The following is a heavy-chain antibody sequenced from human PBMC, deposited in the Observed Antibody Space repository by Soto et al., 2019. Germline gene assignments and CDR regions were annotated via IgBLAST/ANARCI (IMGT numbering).Heavy chain of an antibody. Sequence: PGGSLRLSCAASGFTFSSYSMNWVRQAPGKGLEWVSSISSSSSYIYYADSVKGRFTISRDNAKNSLYLQMNSLRAEDTAVYYCARIAGPRDAFDIWGQGTMVTVSS. V-gene: IGHV3-21*01. J-gene: IGHJ3*02. CDR3: ARIAGPRDAFDI. CDR1: GFTFSSYS. D-gene: IGHD3-10*01. CDR2: ISSSSSYI.